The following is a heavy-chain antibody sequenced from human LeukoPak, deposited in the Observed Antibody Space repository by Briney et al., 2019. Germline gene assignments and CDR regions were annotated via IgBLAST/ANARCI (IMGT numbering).Heavy chain of an antibody. V-gene: IGHV4-59*08. CDR1: GGSISSYY. CDR3: ARHKYYYDSSGYYPHDAFDI. D-gene: IGHD3-22*01. J-gene: IGHJ3*02. CDR2: IYYSGST. Sequence: SETLSLTCTVSGGSISSYYWSWIRQPPGKGLEWIGYIYYSGSTNYNPSFKSRVTISVDTSKNQFSLKLSSVTAADTAVYYCARHKYYYDSSGYYPHDAFDIWGQGTMVTVSS.